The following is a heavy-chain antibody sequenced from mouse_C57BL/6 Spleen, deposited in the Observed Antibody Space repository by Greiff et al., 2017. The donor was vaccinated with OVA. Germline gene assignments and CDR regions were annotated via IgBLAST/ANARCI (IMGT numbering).Heavy chain of an antibody. CDR1: GYTSTDYE. J-gene: IGHJ2*01. CDR3: TRGVPSYYGSSYDYFDY. V-gene: IGHV1-15*01. Sequence: VQRVESGAELVRPGASVTLSCKASGYTSTDYEMHWVKQTPVHGLEWIGAIDPETGGTAYNQKFKGKAILTADKSSSTAYMELRSLTSEDSAVYYCTRGVPSYYGSSYDYFDYWGQGTTLTVSS. CDR2: IDPETGGT. D-gene: IGHD1-1*01.